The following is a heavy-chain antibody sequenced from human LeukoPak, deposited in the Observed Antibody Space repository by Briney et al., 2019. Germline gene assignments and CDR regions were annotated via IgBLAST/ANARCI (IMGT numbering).Heavy chain of an antibody. D-gene: IGHD4-17*01. V-gene: IGHV1-3*01. CDR1: GYTFTSYA. CDR2: INAGNGNT. Sequence: GASVKVSCKASGYTFTSYAMHWVRQAPGQRLEWMGWINAGNGNTKYSQKFQGRVTITRDTSASTAYMELSSLRSEDTAVYYCAREPTMTTVTGDAFDIWGQGTMVTVSS. CDR3: AREPTMTTVTGDAFDI. J-gene: IGHJ3*02.